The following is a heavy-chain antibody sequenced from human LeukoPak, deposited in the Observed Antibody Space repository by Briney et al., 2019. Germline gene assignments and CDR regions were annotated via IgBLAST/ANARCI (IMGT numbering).Heavy chain of an antibody. CDR1: GFTFSSYA. CDR3: ARQAATLDY. CDR2: ISYDGSNK. D-gene: IGHD6-25*01. V-gene: IGHV3-30*04. J-gene: IGHJ4*02. Sequence: GGSLRLSCAASGFTFSSYAIHWVRQAPGKGLEWVAAISYDGSNKYYADSVKGRFTISRDNSINTLYLQMNSPRAEDTAVYFCARQAATLDYWGQGTLVTVSS.